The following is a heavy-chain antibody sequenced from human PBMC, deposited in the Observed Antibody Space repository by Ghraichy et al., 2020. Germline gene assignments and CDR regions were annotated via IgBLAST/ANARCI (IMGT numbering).Heavy chain of an antibody. J-gene: IGHJ3*02. V-gene: IGHV4-4*07. D-gene: IGHD1-7*01. CDR1: GGSFSNYF. Sequence: GALSLTCTVSGGSFSNYFWAWIRQPAGKGPEWIGRIYSSSGNTHYNPSLTSRVTVSVDTSKNQFFLKLTSVTAADSAVYFCAREKRELRGDAFDIWGQGTNVIVSS. CDR2: IYSSSGNT. CDR3: AREKRELRGDAFDI.